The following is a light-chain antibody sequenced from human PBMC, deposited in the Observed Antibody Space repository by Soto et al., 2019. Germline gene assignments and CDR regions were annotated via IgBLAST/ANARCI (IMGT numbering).Light chain of an antibody. CDR3: QQYNLYPYT. CDR2: DAS. Sequence: DIQMTQSPSTLYASVGDRVTITCRASQPITAWLAWYQQKPGKAPNLLIYDASDLQSGVPSRFSGSGSGTEFTLTITGLQPDDFATYYCQQYNLYPYTFGQGTKLEIK. CDR1: QPITAW. J-gene: IGKJ2*01. V-gene: IGKV1-5*01.